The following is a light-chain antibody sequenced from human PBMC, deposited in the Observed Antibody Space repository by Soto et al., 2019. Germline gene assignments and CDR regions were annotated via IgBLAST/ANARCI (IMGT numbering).Light chain of an antibody. CDR3: LQEYSYPLI. V-gene: IGKV1-6*01. Sequence: QVTQFPSSLSASVGDRVTITCRPSQVSRNDLGWYQQKPGKAPKLLIYGASNLQTGVTSRFIGSGSGTDFTLTISSLQPEDVGTYYCLQEYSYPLIFGGGTKVEIK. CDR1: QVSRND. J-gene: IGKJ4*01. CDR2: GAS.